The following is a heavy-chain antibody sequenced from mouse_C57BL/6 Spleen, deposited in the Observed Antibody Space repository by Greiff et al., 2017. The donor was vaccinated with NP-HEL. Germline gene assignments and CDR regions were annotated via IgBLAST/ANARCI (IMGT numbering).Heavy chain of an antibody. J-gene: IGHJ3*01. CDR3: ARSGESPFAY. V-gene: IGHV1-4*01. D-gene: IGHD3-2*02. Sequence: VQLQQSGAELARPGASVKMSCKASGYTFTSYTMHWVKQRPGQGLEWIGYINPSSGYTKYNQKFKDKATLTADKSSSNAYMQLSRLTSEDSAVYYCARSGESPFAYWGQGTLVTVSA. CDR2: INPSSGYT. CDR1: GYTFTSYT.